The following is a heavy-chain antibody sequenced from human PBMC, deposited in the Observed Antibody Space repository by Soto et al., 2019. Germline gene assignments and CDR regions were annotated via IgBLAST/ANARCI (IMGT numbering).Heavy chain of an antibody. V-gene: IGHV1-18*01. J-gene: IGHJ4*02. CDR2: ISAYNGNT. Sequence: GASVKVSCKASGYTFTSYGISWVRQAPGQGLEWMGWISAYNGNTNYARKLQGRVTMTTDTSTSIVYMELRSLRSDDTAVYYCARGPSGCSSTSCYFDYWGQGTLGTGSS. CDR3: ARGPSGCSSTSCYFDY. CDR1: GYTFTSYG. D-gene: IGHD2-2*01.